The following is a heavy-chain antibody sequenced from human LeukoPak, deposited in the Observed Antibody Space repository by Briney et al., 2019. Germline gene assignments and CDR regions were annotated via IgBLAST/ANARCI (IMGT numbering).Heavy chain of an antibody. CDR1: EFTFSRYA. CDR3: ARDPNGDYLGAFDF. V-gene: IGHV3-23*01. Sequence: PGGSLRLSCAAPEFTFSRYAMTWVRQAPGKXLEWVSSITSRDGRTSYADSVKGRFTVSRDNSKNTLYLQMNYLRVEDTAVYYCARDPNGDYLGAFDFWGQGTLVTVSS. D-gene: IGHD4-17*01. CDR2: ITSRDGRT. J-gene: IGHJ3*01.